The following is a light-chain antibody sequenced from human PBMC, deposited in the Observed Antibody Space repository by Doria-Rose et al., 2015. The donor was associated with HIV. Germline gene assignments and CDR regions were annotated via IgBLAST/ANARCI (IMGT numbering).Light chain of an antibody. J-gene: IGLJ1*01. V-gene: IGLV2-14*01. Sequence: PGQSITISCTGTSSDVGGYNYVSWYQQHPGKAPKLMISEVSNRPSGVSNRFSGSKSGNTASLTISGLQAEDEADYYCSSFTSSGTPYVFGTGTKVTVL. CDR3: SSFTSSGTPYV. CDR2: EVS. CDR1: SSDVGGYNY.